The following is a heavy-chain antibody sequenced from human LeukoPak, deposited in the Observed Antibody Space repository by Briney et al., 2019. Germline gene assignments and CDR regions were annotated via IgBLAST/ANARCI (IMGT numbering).Heavy chain of an antibody. J-gene: IGHJ4*02. CDR2: IYSGGST. D-gene: IGHD3-22*01. CDR3: GRRNSDSYYGD. Sequence: GGSLRLSCAASGFTVSSNYMSWVRQAPGKGLEWVSVIYSGGSTNYADSVKGRFTISRDSSRNTLFLQMNSLRAEDTAVYYCGRRNSDSYYGDWGQGTLVTVSS. V-gene: IGHV3-53*01. CDR1: GFTVSSNY.